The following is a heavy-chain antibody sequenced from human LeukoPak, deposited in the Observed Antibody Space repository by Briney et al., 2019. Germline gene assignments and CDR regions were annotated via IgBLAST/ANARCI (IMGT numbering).Heavy chain of an antibody. CDR3: ARFSRYSSSWPDY. CDR1: ADSFSSHY. Sequence: SDTLSHTFAVSADSFSSHYWTWILQSPGTGLESIGYISYIGTTNYNPSLKSRVTISIDTSKNQFSLKLSSVTAADTAVYYCARFSRYSSSWPDYWGQGTLVTVSS. J-gene: IGHJ4*02. D-gene: IGHD6-13*01. CDR2: ISYIGTT. V-gene: IGHV4-59*08.